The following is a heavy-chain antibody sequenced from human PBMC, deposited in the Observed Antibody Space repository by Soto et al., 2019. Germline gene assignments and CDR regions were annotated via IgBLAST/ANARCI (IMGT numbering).Heavy chain of an antibody. J-gene: IGHJ4*02. CDR2: IYPGESDA. V-gene: IGHV5-51*01. CDR1: GYTFNTYW. D-gene: IGHD3-10*01. Sequence: PGESLKISCKASGYTFNTYWIAWVRQMPGKGLEWMGIIYPGESDARYNPPFQGQVTMSADKSISTAYLQWRSLKASDTAMYYCARHTNYFGPDYWGLGTLVTVSS. CDR3: ARHTNYFGPDY.